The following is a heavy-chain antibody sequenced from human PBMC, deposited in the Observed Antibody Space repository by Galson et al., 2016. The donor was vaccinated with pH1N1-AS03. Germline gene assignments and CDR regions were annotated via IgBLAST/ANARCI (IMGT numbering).Heavy chain of an antibody. J-gene: IGHJ5*02. CDR1: GDSISSTLYY. CDR2: VYYSGRT. V-gene: IGHV4-39*01. D-gene: IGHD2-2*01. CDR3: TRRSSSGARFDP. Sequence: SETLSLTCTVSGDSISSTLYYWGWIRQTPGKGLEWIGNVYYSGRTHYNPSLKSRATISVDTSRSEFSLKLRSVTAADTAVYFCTRRSSSGARFDPWGQGTLVTVTS.